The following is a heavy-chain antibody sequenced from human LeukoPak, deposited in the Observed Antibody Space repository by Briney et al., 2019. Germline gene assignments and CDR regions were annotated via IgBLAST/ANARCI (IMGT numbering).Heavy chain of an antibody. Sequence: PSETLSLTCTVSGVSLGNADYYWTWIRQPPGKGLEWIGYIYHSGNTHYNPSLQSRLTISIDTSKNDFSLRLTSVTAADTALYYCARVTRGVITYNWFDSWGQGALVLVSS. J-gene: IGHJ5*01. CDR3: ARVTRGVITYNWFDS. CDR1: GVSLGNADYY. V-gene: IGHV4-30-4*01. CDR2: IYHSGNT. D-gene: IGHD3-10*01.